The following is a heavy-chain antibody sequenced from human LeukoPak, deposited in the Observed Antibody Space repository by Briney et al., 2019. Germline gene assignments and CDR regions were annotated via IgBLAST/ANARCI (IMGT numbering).Heavy chain of an antibody. CDR2: INHSGST. V-gene: IGHV4-34*01. Sequence: SETLSLTCAVYGGSFSGYYWSWIRQPPGKGLEWIGEINHSGSTNYNPSLKSRVTISVDTSKNQFSLKLSSVSAADTAVYYCARGLTTYDYWGQGTLVTVSS. D-gene: IGHD4-11*01. J-gene: IGHJ4*02. CDR3: ARGLTTYDY. CDR1: GGSFSGYY.